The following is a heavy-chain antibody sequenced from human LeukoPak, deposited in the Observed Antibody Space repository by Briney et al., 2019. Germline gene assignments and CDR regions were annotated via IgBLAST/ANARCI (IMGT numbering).Heavy chain of an antibody. J-gene: IGHJ4*02. Sequence: GGSLRLSCAASGFTFSSYEMNWVRQAPGKGLEWVSSISSSGNTIHYIDSVKGRLTISRDNAKNSLYLQMNSLRAEDTAVYYCARFRHYYDSSAYYSFDYWGQGTLVTVSS. CDR1: GFTFSSYE. CDR3: ARFRHYYDSSAYYSFDY. CDR2: ISSSGNTI. V-gene: IGHV3-48*03. D-gene: IGHD3-22*01.